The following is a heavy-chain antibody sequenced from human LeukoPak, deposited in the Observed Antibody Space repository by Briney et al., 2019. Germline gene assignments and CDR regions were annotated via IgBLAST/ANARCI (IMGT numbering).Heavy chain of an antibody. CDR1: GFTFSSYA. CDR3: ARGRAVAGTYFDY. D-gene: IGHD6-19*01. Sequence: GGSLRLSCVASGFTFSSYAMTWGRQAPGKGLEWVSGLSDSGGSTYYADSVKGRFTISRDNSRNTLYLQMDSLRAEDTAAYYCARGRAVAGTYFDYWGQGTLVTVSS. J-gene: IGHJ4*02. CDR2: LSDSGGST. V-gene: IGHV3-23*01.